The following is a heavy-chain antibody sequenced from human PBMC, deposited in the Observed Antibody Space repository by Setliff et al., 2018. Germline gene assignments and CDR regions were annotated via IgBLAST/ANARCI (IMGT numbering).Heavy chain of an antibody. J-gene: IGHJ3*01. V-gene: IGHV4-30-4*08. D-gene: IGHD1-26*01. CDR2: IYHSGSA. Sequence: PSETLSLTCTVSGDSISSGDYCWSWIRQPPGKGLEWIVYIYHSGSAYYNPSLKSRVTMSVDTTKNQFSLHLTSVTAADTAVYYCAREVGTSTSSDAFDVWGKGMMVTVSS. CDR1: GDSISSGDYC. CDR3: AREVGTSTSSDAFDV.